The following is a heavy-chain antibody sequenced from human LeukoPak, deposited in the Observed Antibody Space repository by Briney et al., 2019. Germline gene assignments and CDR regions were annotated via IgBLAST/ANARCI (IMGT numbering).Heavy chain of an antibody. V-gene: IGHV3-64D*06. CDR1: GFTFSTYV. J-gene: IGHJ4*02. CDR2: ISSNGDNT. CDR3: VRGTGY. Sequence: GGSLRLFCSVSGFTFSTYVMHWVRQAPGKGLEYVSAISSNGDNTYYADSVKGRFTISRDNSKNTLYLQMSSLRPDDTAVYFCVRGTGYWGQGTLVTVSS.